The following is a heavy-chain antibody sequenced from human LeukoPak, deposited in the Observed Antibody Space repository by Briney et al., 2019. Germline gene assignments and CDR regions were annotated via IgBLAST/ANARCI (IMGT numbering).Heavy chain of an antibody. V-gene: IGHV3-21*01. D-gene: IGHD1-1*01. CDR2: IGTDGSYI. CDR1: GFTFSSHN. Sequence: GGSLRLSCAASGFTFSSHNMNWVRQAPMKGPEWVSSIGTDGSYIYYADSVQGRFTISRDNAKNLLYLQMNSLTAEDTAVYYCARKMKTGDRVGTFDIWGQGTMVTVSS. J-gene: IGHJ3*02. CDR3: ARKMKTGDRVGTFDI.